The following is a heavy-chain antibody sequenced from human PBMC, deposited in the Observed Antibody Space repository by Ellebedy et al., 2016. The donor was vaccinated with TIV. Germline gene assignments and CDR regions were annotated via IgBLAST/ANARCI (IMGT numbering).Heavy chain of an antibody. Sequence: AASVKVSCKASGYTFTSYAMNWVRQAPGQGLEWMGWMNPNSGNTGYAQKFQGRVTMTRNTSISTAYMELSSLRSEDTAVYYCARGSSAGTSHFDYWGQGTLVTVSS. CDR3: ARGSSAGTSHFDY. D-gene: IGHD6-19*01. J-gene: IGHJ4*02. CDR2: MNPNSGNT. CDR1: GYTFTSYA. V-gene: IGHV1-8*01.